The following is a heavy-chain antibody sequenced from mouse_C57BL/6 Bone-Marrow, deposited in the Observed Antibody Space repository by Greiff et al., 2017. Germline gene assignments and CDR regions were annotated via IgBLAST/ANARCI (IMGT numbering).Heavy chain of an antibody. V-gene: IGHV1-62-2*01. D-gene: IGHD2-1*01. Sequence: QVQLQQPGAELVKPGASVKLSCKASGYTFTGYTIHWVKQRSGQGLEWIGWFHPGSGSIKYNEKFKGKATLTADKSSSTVYMELSRLTSEDSAVYCWARHGRLCCNLHFAYWGQGTLVTVSA. CDR1: GYTFTGYT. CDR3: ARHGRLCCNLHFAY. CDR2: FHPGSGSI. J-gene: IGHJ3*01.